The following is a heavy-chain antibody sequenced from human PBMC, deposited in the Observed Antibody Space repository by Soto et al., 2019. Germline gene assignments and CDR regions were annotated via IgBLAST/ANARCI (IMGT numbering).Heavy chain of an antibody. CDR3: EREGNGYEDD. CDR1: GYTFTRYG. CDR2: ISGKNDKR. Sequence: QVQLVQSGGEIKKPGASVNVSCKASGYTFTRYGISWVRQAPGQGFEWMGWISGKNDKRNHAQKYRGRITMTTDTSTTIYYLEVRSLGSDDTAIYYCEREGNGYEDDWGQGTLVTVSS. J-gene: IGHJ4*02. D-gene: IGHD5-12*01. V-gene: IGHV1-18*04.